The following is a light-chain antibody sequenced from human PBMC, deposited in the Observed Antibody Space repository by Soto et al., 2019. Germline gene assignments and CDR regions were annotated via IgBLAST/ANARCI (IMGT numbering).Light chain of an antibody. CDR1: SSNIGAGYD. J-gene: IGLJ1*01. CDR2: GNS. V-gene: IGLV1-40*01. Sequence: VLTQPPSVSGAPGQRVTISCTGSSSNIGAGYDVHWYQQLPGTAPKVLIYGNSNRPSGVPDRFSGSKSGTSASLAITGLQAEDEADYYCQSYDSSLSGYVFGSGTKVTVL. CDR3: QSYDSSLSGYV.